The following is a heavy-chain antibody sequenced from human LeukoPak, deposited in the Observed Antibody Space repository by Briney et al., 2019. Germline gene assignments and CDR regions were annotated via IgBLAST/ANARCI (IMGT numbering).Heavy chain of an antibody. CDR3: ASAFGTTLPVFDY. V-gene: IGHV1-46*01. D-gene: IGHD1/OR15-1a*01. CDR2: INPSGGST. J-gene: IGHJ4*02. CDR1: GYTFTSYY. Sequence: ASVTVSFKASGYTFTSYYMHWVRQAPGQGREWMGIINPSGGSTSYAQKFQGRVTMTRDTSTSTVYMELSSLRSEDTAVYYCASAFGTTLPVFDYWGQGTLVTVSS.